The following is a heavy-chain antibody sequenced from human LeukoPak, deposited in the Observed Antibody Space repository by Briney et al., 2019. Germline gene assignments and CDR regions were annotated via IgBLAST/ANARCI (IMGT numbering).Heavy chain of an antibody. D-gene: IGHD3-10*01. CDR3: ARSSREETRGVIIPKLYYYYMDV. V-gene: IGHV3-11*04. J-gene: IGHJ6*03. Sequence: PGGSLRLSCSASGFTFSDYYMSWLRQAPGKGLEWVSYISSSGSTIYHADSVKGRFTISRDNAKNSLYLQMNSLRAEDTAVYYCARSSREETRGVIIPKLYYYYMDVWGKGTTVTVSS. CDR2: ISSSGSTI. CDR1: GFTFSDYY.